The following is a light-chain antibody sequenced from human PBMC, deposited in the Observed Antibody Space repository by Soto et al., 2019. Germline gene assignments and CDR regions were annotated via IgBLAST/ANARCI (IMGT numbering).Light chain of an antibody. CDR2: RNN. CDR1: SSNIGSNY. J-gene: IGLJ2*01. V-gene: IGLV1-47*01. CDR3: APWDDSLSGVV. Sequence: QAVVTQPPSASGTPGQRVTISCSGSSSNIGSNYVYWYQQLPGTAPKLLIYRNNQRPSGVPDRFSGSKSGTSASLAISGLRSEDEADYYCAPWDDSLSGVVFGGGTKLTVL.